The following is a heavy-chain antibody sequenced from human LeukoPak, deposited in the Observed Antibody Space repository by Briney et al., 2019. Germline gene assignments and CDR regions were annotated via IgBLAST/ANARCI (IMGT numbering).Heavy chain of an antibody. CDR3: ARGQIDYYYDSSGYYFDY. J-gene: IGHJ4*02. CDR2: INHSGST. CDR1: GGSFSGYY. D-gene: IGHD3-22*01. V-gene: IGHV4-34*01. Sequence: SETLSLTCTVSGGSFSGYYWSWIRQPPGKGLEWIGEINHSGSTNYNPSLKSRVTISVDTSKNQFSLKLSSVTAADTAVYYCARGQIDYYYDSSGYYFDYWGQGTLVTVSS.